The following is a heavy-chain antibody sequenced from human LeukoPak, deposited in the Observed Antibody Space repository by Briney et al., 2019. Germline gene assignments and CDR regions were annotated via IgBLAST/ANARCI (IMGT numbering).Heavy chain of an antibody. CDR1: GGSFSGYY. CDR2: IYYSGST. D-gene: IGHD3-9*01. J-gene: IGHJ5*02. CDR3: ARDNHYDILTGYYPGYWFDP. V-gene: IGHV4-59*01. Sequence: PSETLSLTCAVYGGSFSGYYWSWIRQPPGKGLEWIGYIYYSGSTNYNPSLKSRVTISVDTSKNQFSLKLSSVTAADTAVYYCARDNHYDILTGYYPGYWFDPWGQGTLVTVSS.